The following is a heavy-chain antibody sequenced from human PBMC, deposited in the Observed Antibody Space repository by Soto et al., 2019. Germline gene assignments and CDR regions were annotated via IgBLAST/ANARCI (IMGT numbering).Heavy chain of an antibody. CDR1: GGSFSGYY. CDR3: ATGYSSGWYHGAYYYGMDV. D-gene: IGHD6-19*01. Sequence: PSETLSLTCAVDGGSFSGYYWSWIRQPPGKGLEWIGEINHSGSTNYNPSLKSRVTISVDTSKNQFSLKLSSVTAADTAVYYCATGYSSGWYHGAYYYGMDVWGQGTTVTVSS. V-gene: IGHV4-34*01. CDR2: INHSGST. J-gene: IGHJ6*02.